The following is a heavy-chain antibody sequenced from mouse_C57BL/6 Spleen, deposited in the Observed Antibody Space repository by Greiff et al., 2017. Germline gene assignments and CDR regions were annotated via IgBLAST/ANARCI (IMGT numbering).Heavy chain of an antibody. D-gene: IGHD3-2*02. CDR3: ARRRTAQAPFAY. Sequence: QVQLQQPGAELVLPGASVQLSCKASCFPFPSYWMPWVMQSPGHGLEWIGAIDPSSSSTNSHQTFNGTSTLTVDKSSSTAYMQLSSLTSEDSAVYYCARRRTAQAPFAYWGQGTLVTVSA. V-gene: IGHV1-69*01. CDR1: CFPFPSYW. J-gene: IGHJ3*01. CDR2: IDPSSSST.